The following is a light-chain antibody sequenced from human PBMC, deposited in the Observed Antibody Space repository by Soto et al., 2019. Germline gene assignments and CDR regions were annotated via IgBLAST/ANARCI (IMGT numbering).Light chain of an antibody. CDR2: GAS. J-gene: IGKJ1*01. V-gene: IGKV3-15*01. CDR3: QQYDGWPPWT. CDR1: QSISSS. Sequence: VMTQSPATLSVSPGERVTLSCRASQSISSSFLAWYQQKPGQAPRLLIYGASTRATGIPARFRGSGSGTEFNLTISSLHSEDFAVYYCQQYDGWPPWTFGQGTKVEIK.